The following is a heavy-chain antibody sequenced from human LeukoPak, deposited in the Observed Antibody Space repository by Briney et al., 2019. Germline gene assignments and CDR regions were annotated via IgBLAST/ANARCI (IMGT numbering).Heavy chain of an antibody. D-gene: IGHD3-16*01. Sequence: SETLSLTCSVPGGPISSYYWNWIRQPAGDGLEWIGRIDTSGSNHYHRSLKNRLTMSVDTSNNQFSLTPSSVPDAGAPVYICPRDKGEYMYDAFDFWGRGTMVSVSS. J-gene: IGHJ3*01. CDR3: PRDKGEYMYDAFDF. V-gene: IGHV4-4*07. CDR1: GGPISSYY. CDR2: IDTSGSN.